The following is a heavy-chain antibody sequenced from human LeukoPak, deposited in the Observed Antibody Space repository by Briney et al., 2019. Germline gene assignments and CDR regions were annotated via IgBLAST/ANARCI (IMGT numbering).Heavy chain of an antibody. J-gene: IGHJ4*02. D-gene: IGHD4-17*01. Sequence: GGSLRLSCKGSGYSFTSYWISWVRKMPGKGLEWMGRIDPSDSYTKYSPSFHGHVTISADKSISTAYLQWSSLKASDTATYYCARQRPYGHFDYWGQGTLVTVSS. CDR1: GYSFTSYW. CDR3: ARQRPYGHFDY. V-gene: IGHV5-10-1*01. CDR2: IDPSDSYT.